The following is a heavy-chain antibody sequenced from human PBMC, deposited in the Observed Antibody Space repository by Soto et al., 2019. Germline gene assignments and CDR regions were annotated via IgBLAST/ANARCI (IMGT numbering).Heavy chain of an antibody. CDR1: GGSISSSNW. V-gene: IGHV4-4*02. CDR2: IYHSGST. CDR3: AKQMIDCSSTSCYGRLDY. J-gene: IGHJ4*02. Sequence: CAVSGGSISSSNWWSWVRQPPGKGLEWIGEIYHSGSTNYNPSLKSRVTISVDKSKNQFSLKLSSVTAADTAVYYCAKQMIDCSSTSCYGRLDYWGQGTLVTVSS. D-gene: IGHD2-2*01.